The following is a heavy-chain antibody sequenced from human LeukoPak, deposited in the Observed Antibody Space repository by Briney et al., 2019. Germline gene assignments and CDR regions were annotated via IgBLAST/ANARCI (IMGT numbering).Heavy chain of an antibody. J-gene: IGHJ4*02. CDR1: GGSISSGSYY. D-gene: IGHD3-22*01. V-gene: IGHV4-61*02. CDR2: IYTSGST. Sequence: SQTLSLTCTVSGGSISSGSYYWSWIRQPAGKGLEWIGRIYTSGSTNYNPSLKSRVTISVDTSKNQFSLKLSSVTAADTAMYYCARLISGYYPDYWGQGTLVTVSS. CDR3: ARLISGYYPDY.